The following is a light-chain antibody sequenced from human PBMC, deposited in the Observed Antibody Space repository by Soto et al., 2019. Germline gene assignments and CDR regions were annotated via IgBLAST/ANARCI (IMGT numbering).Light chain of an antibody. J-gene: IGLJ2*01. V-gene: IGLV2-14*01. CDR3: SSYTSSSAVV. CDR2: DVS. CDR1: SSDVGGYNY. Sequence: QPASVSGSPGQSITISCTGTSSDVGGYNYVSWYQQHPGKAPKLMIYDVSNRPSGVSNRFSGSKSGNTASLTISGLQAEDEADYYCSSYTSSSAVVFGGGTKVTVL.